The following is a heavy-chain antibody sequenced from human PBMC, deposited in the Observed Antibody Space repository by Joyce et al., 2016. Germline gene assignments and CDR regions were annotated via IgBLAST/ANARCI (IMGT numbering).Heavy chain of an antibody. CDR1: GFTLSSYG. Sequence: EVQLVASGGGLVKPGGSLRPSCAASGFTLSSYGMNWVRQSPGKGLEWVSSSDSSGSNIYYADSVRGRFTISSDNAMNSVYLQMNSLRAEDTAVFYCASVTGSGGYFGMDVWGQGTTVTVSS. D-gene: IGHD2-21*02. CDR3: ASVTGSGGYFGMDV. CDR2: SDSSGSNI. V-gene: IGHV3-21*01. J-gene: IGHJ6*02.